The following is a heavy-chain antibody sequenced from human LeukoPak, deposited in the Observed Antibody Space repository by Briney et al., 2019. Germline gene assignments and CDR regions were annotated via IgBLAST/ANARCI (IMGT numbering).Heavy chain of an antibody. CDR1: GFTFSSYG. Sequence: GGSLRLSCAASGFTFSSYGMSWVRQAPGKGLEWVSAISGSGGSTYYADSVKGRFTISRDNSKNTLYLQMNSLRAEDTAAYYCAKDAVGTLGGYWGQGTLVTVSS. D-gene: IGHD1-26*01. J-gene: IGHJ4*02. CDR2: ISGSGGST. V-gene: IGHV3-23*01. CDR3: AKDAVGTLGGY.